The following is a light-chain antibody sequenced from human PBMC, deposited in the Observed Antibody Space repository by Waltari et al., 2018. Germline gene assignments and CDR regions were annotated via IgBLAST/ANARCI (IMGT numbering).Light chain of an antibody. CDR2: DVS. V-gene: IGLV2-14*03. CDR3: SSYTISSTVV. J-gene: IGLJ2*01. CDR1: SSDVGGYNY. Sequence: QSALTQPASVSGSPGQSITISCTGTSSDVGGYNYVSWYQQHPGKAPKLMIYDVSDRPSVVSNRFSGSKSGNTASLTISGLQAEDEADYYCSSYTISSTVVFGGGTKLTVL.